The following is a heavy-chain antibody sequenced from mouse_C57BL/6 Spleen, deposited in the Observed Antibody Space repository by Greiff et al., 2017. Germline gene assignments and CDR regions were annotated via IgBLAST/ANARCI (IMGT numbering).Heavy chain of an antibody. CDR3: ARDYSKTYYAMDY. D-gene: IGHD2-5*01. CDR2: ISSGSSTI. J-gene: IGHJ4*01. V-gene: IGHV5-17*01. Sequence: EVKLVESGGGLVKPGGSLKLSCAASGFTFSDYGMHWVRQAPEKGLEWVAYISSGSSTIYYADTVKGRFTISRDNAKNTLFLQMTSLRSEDTAMYYCARDYSKTYYAMDYWGQGTSVTVSS. CDR1: GFTFSDYG.